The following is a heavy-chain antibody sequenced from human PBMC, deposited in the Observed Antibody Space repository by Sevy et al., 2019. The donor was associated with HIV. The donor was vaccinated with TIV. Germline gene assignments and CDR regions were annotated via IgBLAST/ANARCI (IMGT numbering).Heavy chain of an antibody. D-gene: IGHD3-22*01. J-gene: IGHJ4*02. Sequence: SETLSLTCVVSGGSMNSAAYSWSWIRQPPGKGLEWVGYISHSGTPSYNPSLKSRVTISVDGSKNQFSLNVNSVTAAETAVYYCARIVKCSSLYYFDFWGQGILVTVSS. CDR2: ISHSGTP. V-gene: IGHV4-30-2*01. CDR3: ARIVKCSSLYYFDF. CDR1: GGSMNSAAYS.